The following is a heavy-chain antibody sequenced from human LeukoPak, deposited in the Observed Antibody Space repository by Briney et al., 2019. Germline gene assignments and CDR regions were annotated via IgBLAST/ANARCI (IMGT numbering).Heavy chain of an antibody. J-gene: IGHJ3*02. D-gene: IGHD2-21*02. CDR1: GFTFSSYG. CDR3: AAEGDALAFDI. CDR2: IWYDGSNK. V-gene: IGHV3-33*01. Sequence: GRSLRLSCAASGFTFSSYGRHWVRQAPGKGLEWVAVIWYDGSNKYYADSVKGRFTISRDNSKNTLYLQMNSPRAEDTAVYYCAAEGDALAFDIWGQGTMVTVSS.